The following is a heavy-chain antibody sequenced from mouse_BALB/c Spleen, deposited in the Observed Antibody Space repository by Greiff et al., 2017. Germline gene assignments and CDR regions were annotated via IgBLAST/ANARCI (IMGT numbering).Heavy chain of an antibody. J-gene: IGHJ3*01. D-gene: IGHD1-1*01. CDR1: GFDFSRYW. CDR3: AREYYYGSSWFAY. V-gene: IGHV4-1*02. CDR2: INPDSSTI. Sequence: EVQVVESGGGLVQPGGSLKLSCAASGFDFSRYWMSWVRQAPGKGLEWIGEINPDSSTINYTPSLKDKFIISRDNAKNTLYLQMSKVRSEDTALYYCAREYYYGSSWFAYWGQGTLVTVSA.